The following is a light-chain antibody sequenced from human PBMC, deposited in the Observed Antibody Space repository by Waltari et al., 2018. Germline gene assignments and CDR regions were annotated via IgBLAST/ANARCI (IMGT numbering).Light chain of an antibody. CDR1: TGAVTSGHY. J-gene: IGLJ1*01. CDR2: DTS. CDR3: LLSYSGARPYV. V-gene: IGLV7-46*01. Sequence: QAVVTQEPSLTVSPGGTVTLNCGSSTGAVTSGHYPYWFQQKPGQAPRTLIYDTSNKHSWTPARFSGSLLGGKAALTLSGAQPEDEAEYYCLLSYSGARPYVFGTGTKVTVL.